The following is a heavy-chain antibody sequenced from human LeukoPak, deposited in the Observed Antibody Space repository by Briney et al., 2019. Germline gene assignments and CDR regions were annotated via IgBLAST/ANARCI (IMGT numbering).Heavy chain of an antibody. CDR3: GGGLVGSSGYFDY. Sequence: SETLSLTCAVYGWSFSSYYRSWIRQPPGKGLEWVGAINHSGSTTYNPSLKSGVTISVKTSNNQSSLQLSARTAADPPAYSFGGGLVGSSGYFDYWGQGTLVTVSS. J-gene: IGHJ4*03. CDR1: GWSFSSYY. V-gene: IGHV4-34*01. CDR2: INHSGST. D-gene: IGHD6-6*01.